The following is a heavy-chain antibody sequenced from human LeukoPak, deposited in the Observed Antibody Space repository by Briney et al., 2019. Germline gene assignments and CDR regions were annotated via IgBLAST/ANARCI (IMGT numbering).Heavy chain of an antibody. J-gene: IGHJ4*02. D-gene: IGHD3-3*01. CDR3: ARDFRFLDDY. Sequence: PGGSLRLSCAASGFTFSSYGMHWVRQAPGKGLEWVANIKQDGSEKYYVDSVKGRFTISRDNAKNSLYLQMNSLRAEDTATYYCARDFRFLDDYWGQGTLVTVSS. CDR2: IKQDGSEK. V-gene: IGHV3-7*01. CDR1: GFTFSSYG.